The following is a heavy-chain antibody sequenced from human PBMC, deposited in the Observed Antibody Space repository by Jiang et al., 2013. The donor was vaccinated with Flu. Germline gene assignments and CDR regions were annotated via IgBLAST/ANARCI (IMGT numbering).Heavy chain of an antibody. D-gene: IGHD2-2*01. Sequence: SSSYYWGWIRQPPGKGLEWIGNIYYSGNTHYNPSLKSRVTISVDTSKNQFSLKLSSVTAADTAVYYCARLEKGCTSTSCCVNWFDPWGQGTLVTVSS. V-gene: IGHV4-39*07. CDR2: IYYSGNT. CDR3: ARLEKGCTSTSCCVNWFDP. CDR1: SSSYY. J-gene: IGHJ5*02.